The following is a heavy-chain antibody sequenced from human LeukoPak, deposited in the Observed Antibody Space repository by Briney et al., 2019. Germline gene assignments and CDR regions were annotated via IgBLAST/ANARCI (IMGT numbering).Heavy chain of an antibody. CDR1: GFTVSSNY. J-gene: IGHJ4*02. Sequence: PGGSLRLSCAASGFTVSSNYMSWVRQVPGKGLEWVSVIYSGGSTYYADSVKGRFTISRDNSKNTLYLQMNSLRAEDTAVYYCARDLSSSYYFDYWGQGTLVTVSS. D-gene: IGHD6-13*01. CDR3: ARDLSSSYYFDY. CDR2: IYSGGST. V-gene: IGHV3-66*01.